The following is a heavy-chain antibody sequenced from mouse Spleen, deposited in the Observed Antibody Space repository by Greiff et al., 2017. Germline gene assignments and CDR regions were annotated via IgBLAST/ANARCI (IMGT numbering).Heavy chain of an antibody. V-gene: IGHV3-6*01. D-gene: IGHD1-1*01. Sequence: EVKLVESGPGLVKPSQSLSLTCSVTGYSITSGYYWNWIRQFPGNKLEWMGYISYDGSNNYNPSLKNRISITRDTSKNQFFLKLNSVTTEDTATYYCARITTVESYAMDYWGQGTSVTVSS. J-gene: IGHJ4*01. CDR2: ISYDGSN. CDR1: GYSITSGYY. CDR3: ARITTVESYAMDY.